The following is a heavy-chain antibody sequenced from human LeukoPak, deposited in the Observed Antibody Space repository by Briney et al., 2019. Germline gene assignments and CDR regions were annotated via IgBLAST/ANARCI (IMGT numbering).Heavy chain of an antibody. Sequence: GGSLRLSCAASGFTFSSYWMHWVRQAPGKGLVWVSRISTDGSSTKYADFVEGRFTISRDNAKNTLYLQMNSLRAEDTALYYCAKANGNWNDRLLDYWGQGTLVTVSS. CDR1: GFTFSSYW. CDR2: ISTDGSST. V-gene: IGHV3-74*01. D-gene: IGHD1-20*01. J-gene: IGHJ4*02. CDR3: AKANGNWNDRLLDY.